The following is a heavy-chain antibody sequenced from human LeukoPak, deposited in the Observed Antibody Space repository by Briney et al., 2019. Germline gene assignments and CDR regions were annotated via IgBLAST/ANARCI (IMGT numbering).Heavy chain of an antibody. CDR3: AKEGYQLLYSGMYYFDY. CDR2: ISGSGGST. CDR1: GFTFSSYA. J-gene: IGHJ4*02. D-gene: IGHD2-2*02. Sequence: AGGSLRLSCAASGFTFSSYAMSWVRQAPGKGLEWVSAISGSGGSTYYADSVKGRFTISRDNSKNTLYLQMNSLRAEDTAVYYCAKEGYQLLYSGMYYFDYWGQGTLVTVSS. V-gene: IGHV3-23*01.